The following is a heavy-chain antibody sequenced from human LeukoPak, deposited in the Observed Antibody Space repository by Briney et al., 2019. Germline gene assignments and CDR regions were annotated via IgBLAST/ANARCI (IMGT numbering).Heavy chain of an antibody. V-gene: IGHV4-39*07. CDR2: IYYSGST. CDR3: ARDRNYDFWSGYSP. J-gene: IGHJ5*02. CDR1: GGSISSSSYY. Sequence: SETLSLTCTVSGGSISSSSYYWGWIRQPPGKGLEWIGSIYYSGSTNYNPSLKSRVTISVDTSKNQFSLKLSSVTAADTAVYYCARDRNYDFWSGYSPWGQGTLVTVSS. D-gene: IGHD3-3*01.